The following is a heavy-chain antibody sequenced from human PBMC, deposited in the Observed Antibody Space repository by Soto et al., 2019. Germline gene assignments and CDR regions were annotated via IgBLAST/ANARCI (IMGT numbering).Heavy chain of an antibody. J-gene: IGHJ3*02. D-gene: IGHD3-9*01. V-gene: IGHV4-31*03. CDR1: GGSISSGGYY. Sequence: TLSLTCTVSGGSISSGGYYWSWIRQHPGKGLEWIGYIYYSGSTYYNPSLKSRVTISVDTSKNQFSLKLSSVTAADTAVYYCARERYYDILTGSSPLDDAFDIWGQGTMVTVSS. CDR2: IYYSGST. CDR3: ARERYYDILTGSSPLDDAFDI.